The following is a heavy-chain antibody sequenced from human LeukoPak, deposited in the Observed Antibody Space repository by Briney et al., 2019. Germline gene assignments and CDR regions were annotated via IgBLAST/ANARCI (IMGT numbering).Heavy chain of an antibody. Sequence: SGGSLRLSCAASGFTFSSYAMHWVRQAPGKGLEWVAVISYDGSNKYYADSVKGRFTISRDNSKNTLYLQMNSLRAEDTAVYYCAKARGFVVVTALDYWGQGTLVTVSS. CDR2: ISYDGSNK. J-gene: IGHJ4*02. V-gene: IGHV3-30-3*01. CDR3: AKARGFVVVTALDY. D-gene: IGHD2-21*02. CDR1: GFTFSSYA.